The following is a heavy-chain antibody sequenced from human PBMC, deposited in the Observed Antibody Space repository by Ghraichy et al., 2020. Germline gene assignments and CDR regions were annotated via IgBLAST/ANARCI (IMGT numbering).Heavy chain of an antibody. CDR3: ARGSRQQLKYYYYYYMDV. Sequence: SVKVSCKASGGTFSSYAISWVRQAPGQGLEWMGGIIPIFGTANYAQKFQGRVTITADESTSTAYMELSSLRSEDTAVYYCARGSRQQLKYYYYYYMDVWGKGTTVTVSS. CDR1: GGTFSSYA. J-gene: IGHJ6*03. CDR2: IIPIFGTA. D-gene: IGHD6-13*01. V-gene: IGHV1-69*13.